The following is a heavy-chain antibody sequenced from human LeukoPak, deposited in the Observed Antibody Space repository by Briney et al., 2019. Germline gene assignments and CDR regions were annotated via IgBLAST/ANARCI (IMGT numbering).Heavy chain of an antibody. CDR3: ARLRVRGYGYGPWEGPTWVDY. J-gene: IGHJ4*02. V-gene: IGHV4-39*01. Sequence: PSETLSLTCTVSGDFISSSNSYWGWIRQPPGKGLEWIGSIYYTGNTYYNASLKSRVSISVDMSKNQFSLRLTSVTAADTAVYYCARLRVRGYGYGPWEGPTWVDYWGQGTLVTVSS. CDR1: GDFISSSNSY. D-gene: IGHD5-18*01. CDR2: IYYTGNT.